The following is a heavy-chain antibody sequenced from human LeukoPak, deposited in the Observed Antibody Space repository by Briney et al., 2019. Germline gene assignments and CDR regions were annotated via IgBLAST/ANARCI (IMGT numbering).Heavy chain of an antibody. Sequence: GGSLRLSCAASGFTFSDYYMNWIRQAPGKGLEWVSYISSSSSHTNYADSVKGRFTISRDNAKNSLYLQMNSLRAEDTAVYYCARARDIVVVPAAMEFDYWGQGTLVTVSS. J-gene: IGHJ4*02. CDR1: GFTFSDYY. CDR3: ARARDIVVVPAAMEFDY. D-gene: IGHD2-2*01. CDR2: ISSSSSHT. V-gene: IGHV3-11*05.